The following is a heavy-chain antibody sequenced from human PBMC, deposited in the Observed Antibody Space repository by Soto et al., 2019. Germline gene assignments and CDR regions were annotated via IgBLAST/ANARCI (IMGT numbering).Heavy chain of an antibody. CDR3: ARDSSGWYTYYYYGMDV. J-gene: IGHJ6*02. CDR1: GYTFTSYD. D-gene: IGHD6-19*01. Sequence: QVQLVQSGAEVKKPGASVKVSCKASGYTFTSYDINWVRQATGQGLEWMGWMNPNSGNTGYAQKFQGRVTMPRNTSISTAYMELSSLRSEDTAVYYCARDSSGWYTYYYYGMDVWGQGTTVTVSS. CDR2: MNPNSGNT. V-gene: IGHV1-8*01.